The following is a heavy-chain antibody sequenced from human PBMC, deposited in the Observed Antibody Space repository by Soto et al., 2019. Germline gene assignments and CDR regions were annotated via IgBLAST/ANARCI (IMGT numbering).Heavy chain of an antibody. J-gene: IGHJ4*02. D-gene: IGHD1-1*01. CDR3: ASPSTTDY. CDR2: ISYDGSNK. V-gene: IGHV3-30-3*01. Sequence: GGSLRLSCAASGFTFSSYAMHWVRQAPGKGLEWVAVISYDGSNKYYADSVKGRFTISRDNSKNTLYLQMNSLRAEDTAVYYCASPSTTDYWGQGTLVTVSS. CDR1: GFTFSSYA.